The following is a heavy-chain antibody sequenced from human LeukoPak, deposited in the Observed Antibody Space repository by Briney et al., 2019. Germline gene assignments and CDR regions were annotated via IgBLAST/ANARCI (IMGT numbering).Heavy chain of an antibody. CDR1: GGSISSGGYY. V-gene: IGHV4-30-4*07. D-gene: IGHD3-9*01. CDR2: IDYSGST. J-gene: IGHJ5*02. Sequence: PSQTLSLTCAVSGGSISSGGYYWSWIRQPPGKGLEWIGYIDYSGSTNYNPPLKSRVTISVDTSKNQFSLKLSSVAAADTAVYYCAGSKFYNWFDPWGQGTLVTVSS. CDR3: AGSKFYNWFDP.